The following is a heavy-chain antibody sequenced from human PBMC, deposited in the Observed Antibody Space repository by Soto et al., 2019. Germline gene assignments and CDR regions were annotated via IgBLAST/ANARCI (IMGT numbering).Heavy chain of an antibody. D-gene: IGHD5-12*01. Sequence: SETLSLTCAASGGSISSGGYSWSWIRQPPGKGLEWIGYIYHSGSTYYNPSLKSRVTISVDRSKNQFSLKLSSVTAADTAVYYCARGASQHTDIVATTDHFDYWGQGTLVTVSS. CDR3: ARGASQHTDIVATTDHFDY. CDR2: IYHSGST. CDR1: GGSISSGGYS. J-gene: IGHJ4*02. V-gene: IGHV4-30-2*01.